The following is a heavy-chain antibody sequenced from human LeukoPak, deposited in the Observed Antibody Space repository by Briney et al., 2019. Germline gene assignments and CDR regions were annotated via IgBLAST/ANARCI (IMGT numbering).Heavy chain of an antibody. V-gene: IGHV3-7*03. J-gene: IGHJ4*02. CDR1: GFTFGKYW. CDR3: ARDQYDTWSRRGNFDS. CDR2: IKLDGSEK. Sequence: GGSLRLSCVAPGFTFGKYWMSWVRQAPGKGLEWVANIKLDGSEKNYVDSVKGRFTISRDNTKNSLYLQMNSLRVEDTAVFYCARDQYDTWSRRGNFDSWGQGTLVIVSS. D-gene: IGHD3-3*01.